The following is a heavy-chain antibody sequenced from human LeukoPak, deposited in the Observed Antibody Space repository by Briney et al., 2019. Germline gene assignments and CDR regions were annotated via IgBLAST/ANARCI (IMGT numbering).Heavy chain of an antibody. CDR2: TSSDLNVK. V-gene: IGHV3-30-3*01. J-gene: IGHJ4*02. D-gene: IGHD3-10*01. Sequence: GGSLRLSCAASGFTFRNYVIHWVRQAPGKGLEWVAVTSSDLNVKLYADSVKGRFTISRDNSRSTLYLQMNGLRPEDTAIYYCAREGYYGSGSPPSLYFDYWGQGTLVTVSS. CDR3: AREGYYGSGSPPSLYFDY. CDR1: GFTFRNYV.